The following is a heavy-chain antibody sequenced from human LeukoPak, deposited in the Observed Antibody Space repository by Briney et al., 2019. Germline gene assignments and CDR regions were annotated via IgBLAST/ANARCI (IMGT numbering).Heavy chain of an antibody. CDR2: MNPNSGNT. Sequence: ASVKVSCKASGYTFTIYDINWVRQATGQGLEWMGWMNPNSGNTGYAQKFQGRVTMTRNTSISTAYMELSSLRSEDTAVYYCARYFGYSSGWYWYYYYGMDVWGQGTTITVSS. CDR1: GYTFTIYD. V-gene: IGHV1-8*01. D-gene: IGHD6-19*01. CDR3: ARYFGYSSGWYWYYYYGMDV. J-gene: IGHJ6*02.